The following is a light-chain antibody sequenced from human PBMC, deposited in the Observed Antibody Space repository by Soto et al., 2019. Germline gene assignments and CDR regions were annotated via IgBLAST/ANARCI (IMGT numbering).Light chain of an antibody. CDR1: SSNIGNNY. J-gene: IGLJ1*01. V-gene: IGLV1-51*02. Sequence: QSVLTQPPSVSAAPGQKVTISCSGSSSNIGNNYVSWYQQLPGTAPKLLIYENNKRPSGIPDRFSGPKSGTSATLGITGLQTGDEVDYYCGTWDSSLSAYVFGTGTKVTVL. CDR3: GTWDSSLSAYV. CDR2: ENN.